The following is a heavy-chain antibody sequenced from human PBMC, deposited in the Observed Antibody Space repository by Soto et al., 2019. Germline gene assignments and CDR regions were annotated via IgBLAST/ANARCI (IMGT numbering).Heavy chain of an antibody. CDR3: ARRHPPTPNRSGSYYYYSMGV. Sequence: GESLKISCKGSGYSFTSYWLSWVRQMPGKGMEWMGRFDPSDSYTNYSPSFQGHVTISAAKSLRTADLLWRSLKASDTAMYYCARRHPPTPNRSGSYYYYSMGVWSRGTTVTVSS. J-gene: IGHJ6*02. CDR2: FDPSDSYT. CDR1: GYSFTSYW. D-gene: IGHD6-25*01. V-gene: IGHV5-10-1*01.